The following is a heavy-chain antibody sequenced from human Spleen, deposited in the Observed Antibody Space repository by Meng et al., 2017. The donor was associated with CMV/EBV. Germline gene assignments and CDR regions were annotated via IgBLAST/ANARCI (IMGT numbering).Heavy chain of an antibody. Sequence: GGSLRLSCAASGFTFSNYWLSWVRQAPGKGLEWVANIKEDGSQQYYLDSVKGRFTISRDNAKNSLYLQMNSLRAEDTAVYYCAGFGVTITNGMDVWGQGTTVTVSS. CDR1: GFTFSNYW. J-gene: IGHJ6*02. CDR3: AGFGVTITNGMDV. D-gene: IGHD3-3*01. CDR2: IKEDGSQQ. V-gene: IGHV3-7*01.